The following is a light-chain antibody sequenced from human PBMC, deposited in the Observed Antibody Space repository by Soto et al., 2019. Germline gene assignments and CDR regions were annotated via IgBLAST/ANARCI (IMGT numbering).Light chain of an antibody. CDR3: CSYAGTYPHVV. V-gene: IGLV2-11*01. CDR2: DGS. CDR1: SSDVGDYNY. J-gene: IGLJ2*01. Sequence: QSPLTAPRALSCSPEQSVTICCTATSSDVGDYNYGCWYQQRAGKAPQLMIYDGSRRPSGVPDRFSGSKSGNTASLTSSGLQAKNEADYYCCSYAGTYPHVVFGGGTKVTVL.